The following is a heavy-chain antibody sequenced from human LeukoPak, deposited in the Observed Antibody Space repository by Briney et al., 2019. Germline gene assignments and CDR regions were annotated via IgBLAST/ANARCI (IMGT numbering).Heavy chain of an antibody. CDR1: GFSLSTSGMC. J-gene: IGHJ6*02. V-gene: IGHV2-70*11. CDR3: ARIKGSRYYDSSGLSYYYYGMDV. D-gene: IGHD3-22*01. Sequence: GSGPTLVNPTQTLTLTCTFSGFSLSTSGMCVSWIRHPPGKALEWLARIDWDDDKYYSTSLKTRLTISKDTSKNQVVLTMTNMDPVDTATYYCARIKGSRYYDSSGLSYYYYGMDVWGQGTTVTVSS. CDR2: IDWDDDK.